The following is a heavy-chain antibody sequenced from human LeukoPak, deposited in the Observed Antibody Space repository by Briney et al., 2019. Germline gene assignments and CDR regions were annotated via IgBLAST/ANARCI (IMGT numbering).Heavy chain of an antibody. CDR2: IDWNGANT. CDR1: GFTFDGYG. J-gene: IGHJ6*02. Sequence: GGSLRLSCAASGFTFDGYGMSWVRQAPGKGLEWVSAIDWNGANTGYADSVKGRFTVSRDNAKNSLYLHLSSLRAEDTALYYCARVRGWLSYGMDVWGQGTTVTVSS. CDR3: ARVRGWLSYGMDV. V-gene: IGHV3-20*04. D-gene: IGHD3-10*01.